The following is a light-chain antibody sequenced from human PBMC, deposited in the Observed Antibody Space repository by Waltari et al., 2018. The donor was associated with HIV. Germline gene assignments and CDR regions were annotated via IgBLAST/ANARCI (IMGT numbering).Light chain of an antibody. CDR2: RAS. Sequence: DIQMTQSPSTLSASLGDRVTITCWASQSISTWLAWYQRKPGKAPKLLIYRASTLQKGVPSRFSGTGSGTEFTLTITNLQPDDFATYYCQQYSSYLTFGPGTKLEIK. CDR3: QQYSSYLT. V-gene: IGKV1-5*03. CDR1: QSISTW. J-gene: IGKJ2*01.